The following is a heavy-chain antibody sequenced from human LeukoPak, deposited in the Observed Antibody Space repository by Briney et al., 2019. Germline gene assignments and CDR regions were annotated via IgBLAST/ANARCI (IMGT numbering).Heavy chain of an antibody. J-gene: IGHJ4*02. V-gene: IGHV4-61*01. Sequence: SETLSLTCTVSGGSVNSGSYYWNWIRQPPGKGLEWIGYIYYSGSTNYNPSLKSRVTISVDTSKNQFSLKLSSVTAADTAVYYCASRTAAGIRDWGQGTLVTVSP. CDR2: IYYSGST. CDR3: ASRTAAGIRD. CDR1: GGSVNSGSYY. D-gene: IGHD6-13*01.